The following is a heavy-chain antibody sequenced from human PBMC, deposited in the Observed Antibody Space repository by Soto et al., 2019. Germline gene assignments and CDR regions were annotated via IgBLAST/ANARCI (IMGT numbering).Heavy chain of an antibody. V-gene: IGHV3-11*01. CDR2: LSRSGNTI. CDR3: ASSSGWYEADACDI. CDR1: GFTLGDYA. Sequence: QVQLVESGGGLFQPGGSLRLSCAASGFTLGDYAMSWISQAPGKGLAWVSFLSRSGNTIYYAESVKGRFSISRDNAKNSVVLQMKSLRVEDTAAYFCASSSGWYEADACDIWGQGTVVTVSA. D-gene: IGHD6-19*01. J-gene: IGHJ3*02.